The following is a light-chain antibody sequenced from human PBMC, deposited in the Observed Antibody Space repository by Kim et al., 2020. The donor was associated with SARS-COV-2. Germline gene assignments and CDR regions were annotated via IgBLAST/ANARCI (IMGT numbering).Light chain of an antibody. CDR1: SGHSIYI. J-gene: IGLJ3*02. CDR2: LEGSGRY. V-gene: IGLV4-60*03. CDR3: ETWDSNTGV. Sequence: SSVKLTCSLSSGHSIYILSWHQQQPGKVTGYVMKLEGSGRYNKGSGVPVRFSGTSSGADRYLTSSNLQSEDEADYYCETWDSNTGVFCGGTHLSFL.